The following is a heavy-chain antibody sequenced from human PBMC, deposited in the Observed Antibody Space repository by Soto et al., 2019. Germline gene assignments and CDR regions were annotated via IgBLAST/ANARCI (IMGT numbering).Heavy chain of an antibody. CDR3: ARRGALTSYYYGYYFDY. CDR1: GGTFSSYA. Sequence: ASVKVSCKASGGTFSSYAISWVRQAPGQGLEWMGWINPGNGNTKYSQRFQGRVTITRDTSASTAYMELSSLTSEDTAVYYCARRGALTSYYYGYYFDYWGQGTLVTVSS. CDR2: INPGNGNT. V-gene: IGHV1-3*01. D-gene: IGHD3-9*01. J-gene: IGHJ4*02.